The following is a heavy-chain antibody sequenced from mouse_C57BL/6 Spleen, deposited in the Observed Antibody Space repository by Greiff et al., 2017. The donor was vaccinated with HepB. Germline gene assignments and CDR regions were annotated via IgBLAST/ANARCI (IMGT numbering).Heavy chain of an antibody. V-gene: IGHV5-16*01. Sequence: EVKLMESEGGLVQPGSSMKLSCTASGFTFSDYYMAWVRQVPEKGLEWVANINYDGSSTYYLDSLKSRFIISRDNAKNILYLQMSSLKSEDTATYYCARDRHYYGSSYERYFDVWGTGTTVTVSS. CDR3: ARDRHYYGSSYERYFDV. CDR2: INYDGSST. D-gene: IGHD1-1*01. CDR1: GFTFSDYY. J-gene: IGHJ1*03.